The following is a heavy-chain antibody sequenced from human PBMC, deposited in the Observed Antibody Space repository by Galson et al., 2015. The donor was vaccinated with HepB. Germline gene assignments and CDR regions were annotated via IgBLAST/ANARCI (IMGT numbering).Heavy chain of an antibody. CDR1: GYTFTSYA. Sequence: SVKVSCKASGYTFTSYAMHWVRQAPGQRLEWMGWISAGNGNTKYSQKFQGRVTITRDTSASTAYMELSSLRSEDTAVYYCARAWEDIVVVPVEGWFDPWGQGTLVTVSS. J-gene: IGHJ5*02. V-gene: IGHV1-3*01. D-gene: IGHD2-2*01. CDR2: ISAGNGNT. CDR3: ARAWEDIVVVPVEGWFDP.